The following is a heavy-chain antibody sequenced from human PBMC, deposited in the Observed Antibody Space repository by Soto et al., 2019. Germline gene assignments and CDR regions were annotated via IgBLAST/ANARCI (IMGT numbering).Heavy chain of an antibody. J-gene: IGHJ5*02. CDR3: ATYSGHEPHWFDP. V-gene: IGHV3-7*01. D-gene: IGHD5-12*01. CDR2: IKQDGSEK. CDR1: GFTFSSYW. Sequence: EVQLVESGGGLVQPGGSLRLSCAASGFTFSSYWMSWVRQAPGKGLEWVANIKQDGSEKYYVDSVKGRFTISRDNAKNSLYLKMNSLRAEDTAVYYCATYSGHEPHWFDPWGQGTLVTVSS.